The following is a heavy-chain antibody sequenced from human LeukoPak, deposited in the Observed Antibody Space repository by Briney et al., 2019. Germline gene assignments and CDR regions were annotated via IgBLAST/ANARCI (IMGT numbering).Heavy chain of an antibody. J-gene: IGHJ5*02. CDR1: GGSISSSSYY. V-gene: IGHV4-61*05. CDR2: IYHSGST. D-gene: IGHD3-3*01. Sequence: ASETLSLTCTVSGGSISSSSYYWSWIRQPPGKGLEWIGYIYHSGSTNYNPSLKSRVTISVDTSKNQFSLKLSSVTAADTAVYYCARHYYDFWSGYLLTSNWFDPWGQGTLVTVSS. CDR3: ARHYYDFWSGYLLTSNWFDP.